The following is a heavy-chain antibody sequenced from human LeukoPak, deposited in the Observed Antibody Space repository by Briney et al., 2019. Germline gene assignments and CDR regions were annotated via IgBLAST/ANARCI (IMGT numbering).Heavy chain of an antibody. CDR2: IYHSGST. J-gene: IGHJ5*02. V-gene: IGHV4-30-2*01. D-gene: IGHD6-13*01. CDR1: GGYS. CDR3: ARGAAFDP. Sequence: GGYSWSXXXQPPGKGLEWIGYIYHSGSTYYNPSLKSQFTISVERGKNRFSLKLSSVPAADTAVHYCARGAAFDPWGQGTLVTVSS.